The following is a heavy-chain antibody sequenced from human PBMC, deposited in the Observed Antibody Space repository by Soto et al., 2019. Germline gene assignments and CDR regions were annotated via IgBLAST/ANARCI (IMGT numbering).Heavy chain of an antibody. CDR2: ISGSGVST. D-gene: IGHD3-22*01. Sequence: GGSLRLSCAASGFTFSSYAMSWVRQAPGKGLEWVSAISGSGVSTYYADSVKGRFTISRDNAKNSLYLQMNSLRAEDTAVYYCARDSYDSSGYSTPFDYWGQGT. CDR3: ARDSYDSSGYSTPFDY. V-gene: IGHV3-23*01. J-gene: IGHJ4*02. CDR1: GFTFSSYA.